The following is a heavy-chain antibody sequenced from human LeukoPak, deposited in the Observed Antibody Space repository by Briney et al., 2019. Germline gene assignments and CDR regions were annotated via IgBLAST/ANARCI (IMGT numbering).Heavy chain of an antibody. CDR2: IKQDGSDK. CDR1: GFTFSNIW. D-gene: IGHD4-17*01. J-gene: IGHJ4*02. CDR3: ARDSLTTVTTLIDY. V-gene: IGHV3-7*01. Sequence: PGGSLRLSCAASGFTFSNIWMSWVRQTPGKGLEWVASIKQDGSDKYYVDSVRGRFTISRDNAKNSLYLQMNSLRVEDTAVYYRARDSLTTVTTLIDYWGQGTLVTVSS.